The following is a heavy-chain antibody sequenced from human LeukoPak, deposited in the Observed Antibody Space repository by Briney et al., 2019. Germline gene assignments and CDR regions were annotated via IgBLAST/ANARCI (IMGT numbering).Heavy chain of an antibody. V-gene: IGHV4-34*01. Sequence: SETLSLTCAVYGGSFSGYYWSSVRQPPGKGLEWIREINHSGSTNYNPSLKSRVTISVDTSKNQFSLKLSYVTAGDTALHYCASVGYRYGSYYYHYMDVWGKATTVSVSS. CDR2: INHSGST. D-gene: IGHD5-18*01. CDR1: GGSFSGYY. CDR3: ASVGYRYGSYYYHYMDV. J-gene: IGHJ6*03.